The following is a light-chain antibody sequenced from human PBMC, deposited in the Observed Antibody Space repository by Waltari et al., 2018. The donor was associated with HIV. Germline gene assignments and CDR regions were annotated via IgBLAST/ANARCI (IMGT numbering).Light chain of an antibody. J-gene: IGKJ1*01. CDR1: QRVTSTY. V-gene: IGKV3-20*01. CDR2: GAS. Sequence: EIVLTQSPGTLYLSPGERATLSCRARQRVTSTYFAWYQQKPGQAPRLLIYGASSRATGIPDRFSGTGSGTDFTLTISRLEPEDFALYYCQQYGSLQWTFGQGTKVEIK. CDR3: QQYGSLQWT.